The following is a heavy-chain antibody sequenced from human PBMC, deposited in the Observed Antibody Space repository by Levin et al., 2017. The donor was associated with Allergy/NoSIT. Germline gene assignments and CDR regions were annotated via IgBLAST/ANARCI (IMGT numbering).Heavy chain of an antibody. CDR1: GFSFGDFA. J-gene: IGHJ3*01. CDR3: AKKQGGKTGFSFDV. V-gene: IGHV3-23*01. CDR2: ITGTGGNT. D-gene: IGHD1-14*01. Sequence: LSLTCAASGFSFGDFAMAWVRQAPGKGLEWVSVITGTGGNTYYGDSVKGRFTVSRDNSKNTLYLELNSLRAEDTAIYYCAKKQGGKTGFSFDVWGQGTMVTVSS.